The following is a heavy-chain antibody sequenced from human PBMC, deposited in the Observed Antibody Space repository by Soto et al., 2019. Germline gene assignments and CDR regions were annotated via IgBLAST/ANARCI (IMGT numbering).Heavy chain of an antibody. J-gene: IGHJ4*02. CDR3: ARGDDYEDGSYFDY. Sequence: QVQLVESGGGVVQPGRSLRLSCAASGFTFSSYGMHWVRQAPGKGLEWVAVIWYDGSNKYYADSVKGRFTISRDNSKNTLYLQMNSLRAEDTAVYYCARGDDYEDGSYFDYWGQGTLVTVSS. CDR2: IWYDGSNK. D-gene: IGHD4-17*01. CDR1: GFTFSSYG. V-gene: IGHV3-33*01.